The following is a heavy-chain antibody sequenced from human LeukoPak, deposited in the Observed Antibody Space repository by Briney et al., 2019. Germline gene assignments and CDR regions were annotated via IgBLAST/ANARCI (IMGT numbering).Heavy chain of an antibody. Sequence: PSETLSLTCTVSGGSIITRSYNWGWIRQPPGKGLEWIGSIYYSGSTNYNPSLKNRVTIYVDTSKNQFSLRLTSVTAADTAVYYCARRSVAVENYFDYWGQGSLVTVSS. CDR3: ARRSVAVENYFDY. CDR2: IYYSGST. D-gene: IGHD6-19*01. J-gene: IGHJ4*02. CDR1: GGSIITRSYN. V-gene: IGHV4-39*01.